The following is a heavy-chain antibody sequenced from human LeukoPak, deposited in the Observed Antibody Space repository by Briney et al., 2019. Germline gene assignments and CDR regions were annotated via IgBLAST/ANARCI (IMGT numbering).Heavy chain of an antibody. D-gene: IGHD3-22*01. CDR2: IYYSGST. V-gene: IGHV4-59*12. CDR3: ARETRSKSSGYYYGLLGY. Sequence: PSETLSLTCTVSGGSISSYYWSWIRQPPGKGLEWIGYIYYSGSTNYNPSLKSRVTISVDTSKNQFSLKLSSVTAADTAVYYCARETRSKSSGYYYGLLGYWGQGTLVTVSS. J-gene: IGHJ4*02. CDR1: GGSISSYY.